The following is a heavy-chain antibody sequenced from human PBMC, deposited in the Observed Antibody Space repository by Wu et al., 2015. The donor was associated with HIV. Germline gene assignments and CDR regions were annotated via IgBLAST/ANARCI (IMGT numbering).Heavy chain of an antibody. D-gene: IGHD5-12*01. J-gene: IGHJ6*02. CDR1: GYTFTSYD. CDR2: MNPNSGNT. Sequence: QVQLVQSGAEVKKPGASVKVSCKASGYTFTSYDINWVRQATGQGLEWMAWMNPNSGNTGYAQKFQGRVTITRNTSISTAYMELSSLRSEDTAVYYCARNTDSVATSLYSLGVWGQGTVVTVSS. CDR3: ARNTDSVATSLYSLGV. V-gene: IGHV1-8*03.